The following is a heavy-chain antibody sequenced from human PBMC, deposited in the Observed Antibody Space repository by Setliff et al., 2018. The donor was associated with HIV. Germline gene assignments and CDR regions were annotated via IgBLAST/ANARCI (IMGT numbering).Heavy chain of an antibody. Sequence: PSETLSLTCSVSGASISSGGYFWTWIRQPPGKGLEWVGFIYHSGTTYYNPSLKSRVTISIDTSKNQFSLKLSSVTAADTAVYYCAGDTHSPSRRDHWGQGTLVTVSS. CDR2: IYHSGTT. CDR1: GASISSGGYF. V-gene: IGHV4-30-4*08. J-gene: IGHJ4*02. CDR3: AGDTHSPSRRDH. D-gene: IGHD2-2*01.